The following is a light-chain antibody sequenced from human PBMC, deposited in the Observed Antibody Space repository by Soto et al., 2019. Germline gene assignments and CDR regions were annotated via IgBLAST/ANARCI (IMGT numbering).Light chain of an antibody. J-gene: IGKJ1*01. CDR3: QQGYSTTNT. CDR2: AAS. V-gene: IGKV1-39*01. CDR1: QSVXGG. Sequence: IPVTQSPPTLSASVGDSVTITCRASQSVXGGFAWYQQKPGKAPKLLXYAASSLQRGGPSRLSGSGSGTDFTLTISSLQPEDVATYYCQQGYSTTNTFGQGTKVDIK.